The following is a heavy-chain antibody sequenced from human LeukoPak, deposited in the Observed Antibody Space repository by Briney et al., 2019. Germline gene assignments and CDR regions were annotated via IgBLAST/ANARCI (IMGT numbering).Heavy chain of an antibody. CDR3: AKSGCSSTSCYKYMDV. V-gene: IGHV3-21*01. D-gene: IGHD2-2*02. CDR2: ISSSSSYI. CDR1: GFTFSSYS. Sequence: GGSLRLSCAASGFTFSSYSMNWVRQAPGKGLEWVSSISSSSSYIYYADSVKGRFTISRDNAKNSLYLRMNSLRAEDTAVYYCAKSGCSSTSCYKYMDVWGKGTTVTVSS. J-gene: IGHJ6*03.